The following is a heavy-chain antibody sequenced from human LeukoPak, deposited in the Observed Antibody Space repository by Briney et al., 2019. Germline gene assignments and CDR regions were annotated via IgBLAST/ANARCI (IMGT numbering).Heavy chain of an antibody. D-gene: IGHD6-13*01. CDR3: ARPRRGVGNSSSRNWFDP. CDR2: INHSGST. J-gene: IGHJ5*02. CDR1: GGSFSGYY. Sequence: SETLSLTCAVYGGSFSGYYWSWIRQPPGKGLEWIGEINHSGSTNYNPSLKSRVTISVDTSKNQFSLKLSSVTAADTAVYYCARPRRGVGNSSSRNWFDPWGQGTLVTVSS. V-gene: IGHV4-34*01.